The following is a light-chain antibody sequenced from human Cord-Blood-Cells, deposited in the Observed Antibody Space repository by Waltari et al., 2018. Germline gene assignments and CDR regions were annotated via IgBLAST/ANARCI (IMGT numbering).Light chain of an antibody. J-gene: IGLJ3*02. Sequence: QSALTQPASVSGSPGQSITISCTGTNSDVGSYNLVSWYQQHPGKAPKLMIYEGSKRPSGVSNLFSGSKSGNTASLTISGLQAEDEADYYCCSYAGSNWVFGGGTKLTVL. V-gene: IGLV2-23*01. CDR2: EGS. CDR1: NSDVGSYNL. CDR3: CSYAGSNWV.